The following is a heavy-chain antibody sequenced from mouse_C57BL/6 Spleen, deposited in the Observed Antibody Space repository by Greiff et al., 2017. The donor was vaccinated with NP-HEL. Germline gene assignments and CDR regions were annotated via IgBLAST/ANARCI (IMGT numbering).Heavy chain of an antibody. CDR2: IYPGNSDT. CDR3: TSNYYGSSEGYFDV. V-gene: IGHV1-5*01. Sequence: EVQLQESGTVLARPGASVKMSYKTSGYTFTSYWMHWVKQRPGQGLEWIGAIYPGNSDTSYNQKFKGKAKLTAVTSASTAYMELSSLTNEDSAVYYCTSNYYGSSEGYFDVWGTGTTVTVSS. J-gene: IGHJ1*03. D-gene: IGHD1-1*01. CDR1: GYTFTSYW.